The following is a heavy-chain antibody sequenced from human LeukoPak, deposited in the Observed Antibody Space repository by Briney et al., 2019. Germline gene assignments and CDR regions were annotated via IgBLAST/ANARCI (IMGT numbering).Heavy chain of an antibody. J-gene: IGHJ4*02. CDR2: ISSNGGST. V-gene: IGHV3-64D*09. CDR1: GFTFSSYA. CDR3: VKGHSLSGYDFDY. D-gene: IGHD5-12*01. Sequence: PGGSLRLSCSASGFTFSSYAMHWVRQAPGKGLEYVSAISSNGGSTYYADSVKGRFTISGDNSKNTLYLQMSSLRAEDTAVYYCVKGHSLSGYDFDYWGQGTLVTVSS.